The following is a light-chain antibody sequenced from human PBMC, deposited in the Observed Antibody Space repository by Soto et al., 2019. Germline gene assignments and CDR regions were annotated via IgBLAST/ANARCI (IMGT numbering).Light chain of an antibody. V-gene: IGKV1-5*03. CDR3: QQYKDWPTT. J-gene: IGKJ1*01. CDR2: KAS. Sequence: DIQMTQSPSTLSGSVGDRVTIACRASQTIISWLAWYQQKPGKAPKLLIYKASTLKSGVPSRFSGSGSGTEFTLAITSLQSEDLGLYYCQQYKDWPTTFGQGTKVDI. CDR1: QTIISW.